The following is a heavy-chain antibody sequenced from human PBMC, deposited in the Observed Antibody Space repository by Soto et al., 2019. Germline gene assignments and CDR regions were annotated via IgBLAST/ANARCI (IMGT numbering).Heavy chain of an antibody. CDR3: ASNGESYYYYGMDV. J-gene: IGHJ6*02. Sequence: ASVKVSCKASGGTFSSSAISWVRQAPGQGLEWMGGIIPIFGTAEYAQKFQGRVTITADESTSTDFMEVSSLRSEDTAVYYCASNGESYYYYGMDVWGQGTTVTVSS. V-gene: IGHV1-69*13. CDR1: GGTFSSSA. D-gene: IGHD2-8*01. CDR2: IIPIFGTA.